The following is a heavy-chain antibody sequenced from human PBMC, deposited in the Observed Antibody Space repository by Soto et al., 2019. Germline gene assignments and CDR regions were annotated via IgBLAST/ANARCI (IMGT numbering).Heavy chain of an antibody. V-gene: IGHV1-18*01. Sequence: ASVKVSCKASGYTFTSYGISWVRQAPGQGLEWMGWISAYNGNTNYAQKLQGRVTMTTDTSTSTAYMELRSLRSDDTAVYYCARDIGYCSSTSCYPMFGYYYYGMDVWGQGTTVTVSS. J-gene: IGHJ6*02. CDR2: ISAYNGNT. CDR3: ARDIGYCSSTSCYPMFGYYYYGMDV. D-gene: IGHD2-2*01. CDR1: GYTFTSYG.